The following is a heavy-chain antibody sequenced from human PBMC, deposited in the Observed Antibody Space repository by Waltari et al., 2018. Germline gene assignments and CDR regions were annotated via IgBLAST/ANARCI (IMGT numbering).Heavy chain of an antibody. CDR3: VRASSWYGRPEGDSLFDY. CDR1: GGSISSYY. Sequence: QVQLQESGPGLVKPSETLSLTCTVSGGSISSYYWSWIRQPPGKGLEWIGYIYYSGSTNYNPSLKSRVTISVDTSKNQFSLKLSSVTAADTAVYYCVRASSWYGRPEGDSLFDYWGQGTLVTVSS. CDR2: IYYSGST. J-gene: IGHJ4*02. V-gene: IGHV4-59*01. D-gene: IGHD6-13*01.